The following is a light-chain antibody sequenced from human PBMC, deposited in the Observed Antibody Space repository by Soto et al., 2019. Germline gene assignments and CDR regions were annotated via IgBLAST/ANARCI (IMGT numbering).Light chain of an antibody. CDR2: GAS. CDR3: QHYSTSPPYS. Sequence: DIVLSQSPGTLSLSPGERAILSCRASQSVGSSSLAWHQQKPGQAPRLLIYGASSRATGIPARFSGSGSERDFILCNSSQEPEDFAVYYCQHYSTSPPYSFGQGTKLESK. CDR1: QSVGSSS. J-gene: IGKJ2*01. V-gene: IGKV3-20*01.